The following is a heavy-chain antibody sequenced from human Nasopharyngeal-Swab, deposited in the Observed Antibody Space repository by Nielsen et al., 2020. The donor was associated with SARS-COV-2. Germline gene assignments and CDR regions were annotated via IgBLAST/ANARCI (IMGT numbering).Heavy chain of an antibody. CDR2: IFYSGST. CDR1: GGSISGYY. CDR3: ARRGNSYGGNWFDS. J-gene: IGHJ5*01. D-gene: IGHD2/OR15-2a*01. V-gene: IGHV4-59*01. Sequence: SETLSLTCTVPGGSISGYYWSWIRQPPGKGLEWIGHIFYSGSTIYNPSLRSRVTISVDTSKNQFSLRLSSVTAADTAVYFCARRGNSYGGNWFDSWGLGSLVVVSS.